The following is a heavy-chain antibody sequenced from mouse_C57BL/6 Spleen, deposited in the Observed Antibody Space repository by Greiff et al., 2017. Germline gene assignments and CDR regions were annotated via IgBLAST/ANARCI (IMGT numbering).Heavy chain of an antibody. CDR2: IYPGSGNT. J-gene: IGHJ3*01. D-gene: IGHD2-4*01. V-gene: IGHV1-66*01. CDR1: GYSFTSYY. Sequence: QVQLKESGPELVKPGASVKISCKASGYSFTSYYIHWVKQRPGQGLEWIGWIYPGSGNTKYNEKFKGKATLTADTSSSTAYMQLSSLTSEDSAVYYCARGGDYPAWFAYWGQGTLVTVSA. CDR3: ARGGDYPAWFAY.